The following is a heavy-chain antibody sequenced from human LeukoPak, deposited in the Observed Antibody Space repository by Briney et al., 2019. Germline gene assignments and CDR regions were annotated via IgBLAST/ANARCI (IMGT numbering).Heavy chain of an antibody. V-gene: IGHV2-70*11. J-gene: IGHJ4*02. D-gene: IGHD1-26*01. CDR2: IDWDDDK. CDR1: GFSLSTSGMC. CDR3: VRLRSRSYADY. Sequence: SGPALVKPTQTLTLTCTFSGFSLSTSGMCVSWIRQPPGKALEWLARIDWDDDKYYSTSLKTRLTISKDTSKNQVVLTITNMDARDTPTCYCVRLRSRSYADYWGQGTLVT.